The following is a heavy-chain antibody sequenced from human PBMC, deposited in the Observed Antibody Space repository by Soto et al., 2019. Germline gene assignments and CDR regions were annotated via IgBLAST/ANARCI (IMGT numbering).Heavy chain of an antibody. V-gene: IGHV4-30-2*01. CDR2: IYHSGST. J-gene: IGHJ4*02. CDR1: GGTSISGGFP. CDR3: ARHRYSYGPELPYYFDY. D-gene: IGHD5-18*01. Sequence: SGTHSPPIAFSGGTSISGGFPRGWNRKPPREGLEWIGYIYHSGSTYYNPSLKSRVTISVDTSKNQFSLKLSSVTAADTAVYYCARHRYSYGPELPYYFDYWGQGTLVTVSS.